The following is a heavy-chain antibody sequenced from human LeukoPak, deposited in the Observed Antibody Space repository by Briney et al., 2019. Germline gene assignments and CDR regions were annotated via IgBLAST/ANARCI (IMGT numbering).Heavy chain of an antibody. V-gene: IGHV4-34*01. CDR3: ARGPQVAAGNYYYYYMDV. Sequence: SETLSLTCAVYGGSFSGYYWSWIRQPPGKGLEWIGEINHSGSTNYNPSLKCRVTISVDTSKNQFSLKLSSVTAADTAVYYCARGPQVAAGNYYYYYMDVWGKGTTVTVSS. J-gene: IGHJ6*03. CDR2: INHSGST. D-gene: IGHD6-13*01. CDR1: GGSFSGYY.